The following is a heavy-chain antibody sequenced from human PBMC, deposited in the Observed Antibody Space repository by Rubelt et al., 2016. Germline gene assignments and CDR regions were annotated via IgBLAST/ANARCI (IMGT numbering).Heavy chain of an antibody. Sequence: EVQLVESGGGLVQPGGSLRLSCAASGFTFDGHGMSWVRQAPGKGLEWVSAIRGSGGDTYYPQSVRGRVTNSRDNSKNTRYLQMNSLRAEDTAVYYCARTIAGTTWDYFDYWGQGTLVTVSS. CDR3: ARTIAGTTWDYFDY. J-gene: IGHJ4*02. V-gene: IGHV3-23*04. D-gene: IGHD1-26*01. CDR2: IRGSGGDT. CDR1: GFTFDGHG.